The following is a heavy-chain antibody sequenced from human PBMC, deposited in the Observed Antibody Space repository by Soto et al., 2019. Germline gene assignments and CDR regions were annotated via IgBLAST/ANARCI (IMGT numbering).Heavy chain of an antibody. Sequence: QVQLVQSGAEVKKPGSSVKVSCKASGGTFSSYTISWVRQAPGQGLEWMGRIIPILGIANYAQKFQGRVTITADKSTSTAYMELSSLRSEDTAVYYCARDRGIAARPGWFDPWGQGTLVTVSS. D-gene: IGHD6-6*01. CDR1: GGTFSSYT. V-gene: IGHV1-69*08. CDR3: ARDRGIAARPGWFDP. J-gene: IGHJ5*02. CDR2: IIPILGIA.